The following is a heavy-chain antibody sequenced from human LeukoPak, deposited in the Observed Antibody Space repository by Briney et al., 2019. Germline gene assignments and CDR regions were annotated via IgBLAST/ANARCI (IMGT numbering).Heavy chain of an antibody. Sequence: GGPLRLSCAASGFTFSSYAMSWVRQAPGKGLEWVSAISGSGGSTYYADSVKGRFTISRDNSKNTLYLQMNSLRAEDTAVYYCAKVRLYYDSSGYYYAGGYFDYWGQGTLVTVSS. CDR3: AKVRLYYDSSGYYYAGGYFDY. CDR1: GFTFSSYA. J-gene: IGHJ4*02. D-gene: IGHD3-22*01. CDR2: ISGSGGST. V-gene: IGHV3-23*01.